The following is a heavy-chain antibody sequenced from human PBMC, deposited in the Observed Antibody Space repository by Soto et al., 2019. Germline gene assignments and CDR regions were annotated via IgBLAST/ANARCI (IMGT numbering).Heavy chain of an antibody. CDR3: AHGHYDYGGPFSDY. V-gene: IGHV2-5*02. Sequence: QITLKESGPTLVKPTQTLTLTCTFSGFSLSTSGVGVGWIRHPPGKALEWLALIYWDDDKRYSPSLKSRLTITKDTSKNQVVLTMTNMDPVDTATYYCAHGHYDYGGPFSDYWGQGTLVTVSS. D-gene: IGHD4-17*01. CDR1: GFSLSTSGVG. J-gene: IGHJ4*02. CDR2: IYWDDDK.